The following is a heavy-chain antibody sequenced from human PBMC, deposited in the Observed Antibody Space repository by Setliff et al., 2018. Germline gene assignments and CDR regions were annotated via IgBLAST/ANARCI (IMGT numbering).Heavy chain of an antibody. CDR1: GGSISSHY. Sequence: SETLSLTCTVSGGSISSHYWSWIRQPPGKGLEWIGSIYHSGSTYYNPSLKSRVTISVDKFKNQFSLKLSSVTAADTAVYYCAIPSMVRGVIITPLGYWGQGTLVTVSS. D-gene: IGHD3-10*01. V-gene: IGHV4-59*11. J-gene: IGHJ4*02. CDR3: AIPSMVRGVIITPLGY. CDR2: IYHSGST.